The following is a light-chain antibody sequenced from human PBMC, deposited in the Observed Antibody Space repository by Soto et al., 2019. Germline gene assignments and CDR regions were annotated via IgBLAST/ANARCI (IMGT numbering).Light chain of an antibody. J-gene: IGKJ1*01. CDR1: QSIRNY. CDR2: ATS. CDR3: QQTYRTPRT. Sequence: DIQMTQSPSSLSASVGDRVTITCRASQSIRNYLNWYQQRPGKAPKLLIYATSSLRSGVPSRFSGSGSGTDFTLTISSLQPEDFAIYYCQQTYRTPRTFGQGTKVDIK. V-gene: IGKV1-39*01.